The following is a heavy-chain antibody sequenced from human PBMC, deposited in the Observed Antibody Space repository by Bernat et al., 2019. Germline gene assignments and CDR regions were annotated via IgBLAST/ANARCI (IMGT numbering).Heavy chain of an antibody. CDR2: INGDGDTS. J-gene: IGHJ4*02. Sequence: VHLVESGGGVVQPGSSLRLSCAASGFTFSNNWMHWVRQAPGKGPVWVSRINGDGDTSAYADSVKGRFTISRDNAKNTLYLQMNSLRAEDTAVYYCASLYCALTNCYDYWGQGTLVTVSS. CDR1: GFTFSNNW. V-gene: IGHV3-74*02. CDR3: ASLYCALTNCYDY. D-gene: IGHD2-21*01.